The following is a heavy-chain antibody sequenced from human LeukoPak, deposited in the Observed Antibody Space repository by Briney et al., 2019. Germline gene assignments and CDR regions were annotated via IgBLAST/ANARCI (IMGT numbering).Heavy chain of an antibody. CDR1: GYTLTELS. CDR2: FDPEDGET. Sequence: ASVTVSCKVSGYTLTELSMHWVRQAPGKGLEWMGGFDPEDGETIYAQKFQGRVTMTEDTSTDTAYMELSSLRSEDTAVYYCATGGGSYPTNGYYYYYGMDVWGQGTTVTVSS. CDR3: ATGGGSYPTNGYYYYYGMDV. J-gene: IGHJ6*02. V-gene: IGHV1-24*01. D-gene: IGHD1-26*01.